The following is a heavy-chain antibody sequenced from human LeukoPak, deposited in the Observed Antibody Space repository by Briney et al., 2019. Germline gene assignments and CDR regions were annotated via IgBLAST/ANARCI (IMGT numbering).Heavy chain of an antibody. J-gene: IGHJ5*02. V-gene: IGHV3-23*01. CDR3: AKDSPPPIYSSPSSNWFDP. CDR1: GFTFSSYA. D-gene: IGHD6-13*01. Sequence: GGSLRLSCAASGFTFSSYAMSWVRQAPGKGLEWVSAISGSGGSTYYADSVKGRFTISRDNSKNTLYLQMNSLRAEDTAVYYCAKDSPPPIYSSPSSNWFDPWGQGTLVTVSS. CDR2: ISGSGGST.